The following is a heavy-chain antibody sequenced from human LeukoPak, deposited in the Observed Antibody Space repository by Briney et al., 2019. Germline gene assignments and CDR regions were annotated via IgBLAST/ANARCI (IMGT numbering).Heavy chain of an antibody. V-gene: IGHV3-21*01. J-gene: IGHJ6*03. Sequence: PGGSLRLSCAASGFTFSSYSMNWVRQAPGKGLEWVSSISSSSSYIYYADSAKGRFTISRDNAKNSLYLQMNSLRAEDTAVYYCARAGSIAAAVTSLKLAYYYYMDVWGKGTAVTVSS. CDR3: ARAGSIAAAVTSLKLAYYYYMDV. D-gene: IGHD6-13*01. CDR1: GFTFSSYS. CDR2: ISSSSSYI.